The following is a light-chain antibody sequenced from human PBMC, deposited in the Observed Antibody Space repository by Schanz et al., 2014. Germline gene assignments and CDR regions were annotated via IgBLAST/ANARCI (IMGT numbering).Light chain of an antibody. CDR1: QSISSY. Sequence: DIQMTQSPSSLSASVGDRVTITCRASQSISSYLNWYQQKPGKAPKVLISDASSLESGVPSRLSGSGSGTEFTLTINSLQPDDFATYFCQQYSSYPVAFGQGTKLEI. CDR3: QQYSSYPVA. CDR2: DAS. J-gene: IGKJ2*01. V-gene: IGKV1-5*01.